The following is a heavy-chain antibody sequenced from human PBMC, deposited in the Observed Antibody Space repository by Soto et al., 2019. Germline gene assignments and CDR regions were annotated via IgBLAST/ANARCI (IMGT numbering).Heavy chain of an antibody. V-gene: IGHV3-23*01. Sequence: GGSLRLSCAAPGFTFSNYAMNWVRQAPGKGLEWVSVISGSGDSTYYADSVKGRFTISRDNSKNTLYLQMNSLRAEDTAVYYCAKRNYGSEFDYWGQGILVTVSS. CDR2: ISGSGDST. CDR3: AKRNYGSEFDY. CDR1: GFTFSNYA. D-gene: IGHD3-10*01. J-gene: IGHJ4*02.